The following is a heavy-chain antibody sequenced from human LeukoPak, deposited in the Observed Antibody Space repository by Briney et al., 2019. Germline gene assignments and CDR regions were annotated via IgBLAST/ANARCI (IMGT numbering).Heavy chain of an antibody. CDR1: GYTFNYYG. J-gene: IGHJ4*02. V-gene: IGHV1-18*01. D-gene: IGHD2-21*01. CDR2: ISVTTGNT. CDR3: ARASNLVRRSWYYFDY. Sequence: GASVKVSCKASGYTFNYYGITWVRQAPGQGLEWMGWISVTTGNTNSAQKFQDRVTMTTDTSTNTAYIELRSLTSDDTAVYYCARASNLVRRSWYYFDYWGQGTLVTVSS.